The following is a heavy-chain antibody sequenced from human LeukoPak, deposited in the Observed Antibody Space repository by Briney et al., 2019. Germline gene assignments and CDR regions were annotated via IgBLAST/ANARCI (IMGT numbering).Heavy chain of an antibody. Sequence: PSETLSLTCTVSDGPTSTYYWSWIRQSPGKGLEWLGYRSNSGKTKSNPSLGGRLIMSVDSSKNQFSLRLSSVTAADTAVYYCARGVTIFGVSIMNWFDPWGPGTRVTVSS. CDR1: DGPTSTYY. CDR2: RSNSGKT. CDR3: ARGVTIFGVSIMNWFDP. V-gene: IGHV4-59*01. D-gene: IGHD3-3*01. J-gene: IGHJ5*02.